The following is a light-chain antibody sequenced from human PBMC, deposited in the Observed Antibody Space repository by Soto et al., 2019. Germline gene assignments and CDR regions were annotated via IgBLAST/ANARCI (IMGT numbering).Light chain of an antibody. CDR1: QSISSW. CDR2: DAS. V-gene: IGKV1-5*01. Sequence: DIQMTQSPSTLSASVGDRVTITGRAIQSISSWLAWYQQKPGKAPKLLIYDASSLESGVPSRFSGSGSGTEFTLTISSLQPDDFATYYCKQYNSYPWTFGQGTKVEIK. CDR3: KQYNSYPWT. J-gene: IGKJ1*01.